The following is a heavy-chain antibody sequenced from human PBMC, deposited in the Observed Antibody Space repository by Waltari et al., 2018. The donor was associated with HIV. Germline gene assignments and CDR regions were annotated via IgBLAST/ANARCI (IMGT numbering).Heavy chain of an antibody. D-gene: IGHD3-3*01. J-gene: IGHJ6*02. V-gene: IGHV3-74*01. CDR3: TRDDYDFWSGSRRDHYYGMDV. CDR1: GPSFGSQG. Sequence: EVQLVQSGGGLIQRGGSLSLPCEGSGPSFGSQGMTWVLHGPGKGLVWVERINSDGSDTKYADSGKGRFTISRDNAKNTLYLQMNSLRPDDTAVYYCTRDDYDFWSGSRRDHYYGMDVWGQGATVTVSS. CDR2: INSDGSDT.